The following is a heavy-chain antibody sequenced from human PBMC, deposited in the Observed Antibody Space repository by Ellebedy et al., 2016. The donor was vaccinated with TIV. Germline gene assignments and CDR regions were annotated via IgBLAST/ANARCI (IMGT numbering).Heavy chain of an antibody. CDR1: GGTFSSYA. CDR3: ARTTSSSTWYGTFHY. CDR2: VIPVFGTP. Sequence: AASVKVSCKASGGTFSSYAISWVRQAPGQGLEWMGGVIPVFGTPNYAQKFHDRVTITADESTNTAYMEVRSLTSEETALYYCARTTSSSTWYGTFHYWGQGTLITVSS. D-gene: IGHD6-13*01. V-gene: IGHV1-69*13. J-gene: IGHJ1*01.